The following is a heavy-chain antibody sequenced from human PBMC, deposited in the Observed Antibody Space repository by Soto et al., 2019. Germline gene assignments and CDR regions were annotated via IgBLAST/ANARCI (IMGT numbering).Heavy chain of an antibody. V-gene: IGHV1-18*01. D-gene: IGHD6-6*01. J-gene: IGHJ6*02. CDR1: GYTFTSYG. CDR2: ISAYNGNT. CDR3: ARDHSSSSYNYYYGMDV. Sequence: QVQLVQSGAEVKKPGASVKVSCKASGYTFTSYGISWVRQAPGQGLEWMGWISAYNGNTNYAQQLQGRVTMTTDTSTSTAYMELRSLRSDDTAVYYCARDHSSSSYNYYYGMDVWGQGTTVTVSS.